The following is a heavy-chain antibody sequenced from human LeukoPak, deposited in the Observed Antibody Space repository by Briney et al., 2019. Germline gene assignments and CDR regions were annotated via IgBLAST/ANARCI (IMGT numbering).Heavy chain of an antibody. CDR1: GGSFSGYY. Sequence: SETLSLTCAVYGGSFSGYYWSWIRQPPGKGLEWIGEINHSGSTNYNPSLKSRVTISVDTSKNQFSLKLSSVTAADTAVYYCARHRTLGYCSSTSCPLYYYYYMYVWGKGTTVTVSS. J-gene: IGHJ6*03. D-gene: IGHD2-2*01. CDR2: INHSGST. CDR3: ARHRTLGYCSSTSCPLYYYYYMYV. V-gene: IGHV4-34*01.